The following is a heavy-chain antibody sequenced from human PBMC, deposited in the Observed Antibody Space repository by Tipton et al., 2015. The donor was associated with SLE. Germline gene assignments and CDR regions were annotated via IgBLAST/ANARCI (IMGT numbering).Heavy chain of an antibody. CDR1: GYSISSGYY. CDR3: ARDPVETGFDY. D-gene: IGHD5-24*01. V-gene: IGHV4-38-2*02. J-gene: IGHJ4*02. Sequence: TLSLTCAVSGYSISSGYYWGWIRQPPGKGLEWIGSTYHSGSTYYNPSLKSRVTISLDTSKNQFSLKLSSVTAADTAVYYCARDPVETGFDYWGQGTLVTVSS. CDR2: TYHSGST.